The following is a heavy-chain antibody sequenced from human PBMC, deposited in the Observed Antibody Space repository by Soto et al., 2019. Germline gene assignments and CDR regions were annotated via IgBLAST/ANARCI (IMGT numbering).Heavy chain of an antibody. CDR3: ASHSEDIVVVPAAPGYGMDG. CDR2: IDPSDSYT. Sequence: PGESLKISCKGSGYSFTSYWISWVRQMPGKGLEWMGRIDPSDSYTNYSPSFQGHVTISADKSISTAYLQWSSLKASDTAMYYCASHSEDIVVVPAAPGYGMDGCGQGTTVTVSS. D-gene: IGHD2-2*01. CDR1: GYSFTSYW. J-gene: IGHJ6*02. V-gene: IGHV5-10-1*01.